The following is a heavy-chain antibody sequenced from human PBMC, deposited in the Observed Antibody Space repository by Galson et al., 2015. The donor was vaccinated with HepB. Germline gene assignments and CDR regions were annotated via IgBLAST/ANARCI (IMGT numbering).Heavy chain of an antibody. J-gene: IGHJ4*02. CDR1: GGTFSSYA. CDR3: ARGFPSSYYFDY. D-gene: IGHD6-6*01. CDR2: IIPIFGTA. V-gene: IGHV1-69*13. Sequence: SVKVSCKASGGTFSSYAISWVRQAPGQGLEWMGGIIPIFGTANYAQKFQGRVTITADESTSTAYMELSSLRSEDTAVYYCARGFPSSYYFDYWGQGTLVTVSS.